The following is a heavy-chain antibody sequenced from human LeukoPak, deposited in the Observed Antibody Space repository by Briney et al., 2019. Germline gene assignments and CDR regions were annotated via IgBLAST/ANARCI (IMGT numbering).Heavy chain of an antibody. CDR1: GYIFTSYW. D-gene: IGHD3-22*01. CDR3: ARQAYYYDSSGYYYPDYYYGMDV. V-gene: IGHV5-51*01. J-gene: IGHJ6*02. CDR2: IYPGDSDT. Sequence: GESLQISCKGSGYIFTSYWIGGGRQLPGKGLEWMGIIYPGDSDTRYSPSFQGQVTISANKSISTAYLQWSSLKASDTAMYYCARQAYYYDSSGYYYPDYYYGMDVWGQGTTVTASS.